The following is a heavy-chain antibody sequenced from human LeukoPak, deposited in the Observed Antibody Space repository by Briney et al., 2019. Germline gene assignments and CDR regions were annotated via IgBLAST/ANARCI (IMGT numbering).Heavy chain of an antibody. V-gene: IGHV7-4-1*02. D-gene: IGHD2-15*01. CDR2: INTNTGNP. J-gene: IGHJ4*02. Sequence: VSVKVSCKASGYSFTSYAMNWVRQSPGQGLEWMGWINTNTGNPTYAQGFTGRFVFSLDTSVSTAYLQISSLKAEDTAVYYCARGYCSGGTCPTFIDYWGQGTLVTVSS. CDR3: ARGYCSGGTCPTFIDY. CDR1: GYSFTSYA.